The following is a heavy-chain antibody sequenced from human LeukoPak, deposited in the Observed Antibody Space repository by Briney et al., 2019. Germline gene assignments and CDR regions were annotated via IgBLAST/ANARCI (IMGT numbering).Heavy chain of an antibody. D-gene: IGHD6-13*01. CDR2: INHSGST. CDR1: GGSFSGYY. V-gene: IGHV4-34*01. CDR3: ARGPEYSSSWYPDYFDY. Sequence: SETLSLTCAVYGGSFSGYYWSWIRQPPGKGLEWIGEINHSGSTNYNPSLKSRVTISVDTSKNQFSLKLSSVTAADTAVYYCARGPEYSSSWYPDYFDYWGQGTLVTVSS. J-gene: IGHJ4*02.